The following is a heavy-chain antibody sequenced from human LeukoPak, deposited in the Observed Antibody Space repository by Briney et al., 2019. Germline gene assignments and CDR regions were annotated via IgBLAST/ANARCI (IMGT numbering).Heavy chain of an antibody. D-gene: IGHD4-17*01. CDR1: GGSFSGYY. V-gene: IGHV4-34*01. CDR3: ARLHPLRRGHYYYYMDV. CDR2: INHSGST. J-gene: IGHJ6*03. Sequence: SETLSLTCAVYGGSFSGYYWSWIRQPPGKGREWIGEINHSGSTNYNPSLKSRVTISVDTSKNQFSLKLSSVTAADTAVYYCARLHPLRRGHYYYYMDVWGKGTTVTVSS.